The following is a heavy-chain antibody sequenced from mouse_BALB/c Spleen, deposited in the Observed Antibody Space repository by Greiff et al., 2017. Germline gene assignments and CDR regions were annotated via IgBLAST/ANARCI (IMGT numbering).Heavy chain of an antibody. CDR3: ARHEVDYYGSSYWYFDV. Sequence: VQLQQSGAELVKPGASVKLSCKASGYTFTEYIIHWVKQRSGQGLEWIGWFYPGSGSIKYNEKFKDKATLTADKSSSTVYMELSRLTSEDSAVYFCARHEVDYYGSSYWYFDVWGAGTTVTVSS. D-gene: IGHD1-1*01. V-gene: IGHV1-62-2*01. CDR1: GYTFTEYI. CDR2: FYPGSGSI. J-gene: IGHJ1*01.